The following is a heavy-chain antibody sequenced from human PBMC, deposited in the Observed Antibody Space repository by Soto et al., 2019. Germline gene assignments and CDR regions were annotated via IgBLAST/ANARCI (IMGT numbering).Heavy chain of an antibody. J-gene: IGHJ6*02. CDR2: MYNTGST. CDR1: GGSISGYY. Sequence: SETLSLTCTVSGGSISGYYWSWIRQTPGRGLEWIGYMYNTGSTVYNPSFKSRVTISVDTSKNQFSLKLNSVTAADTAVYYCARDLWGYCGTDCYPLDVWGQGTTVTVSS. CDR3: ARDLWGYCGTDCYPLDV. D-gene: IGHD2-21*02. V-gene: IGHV4-59*01.